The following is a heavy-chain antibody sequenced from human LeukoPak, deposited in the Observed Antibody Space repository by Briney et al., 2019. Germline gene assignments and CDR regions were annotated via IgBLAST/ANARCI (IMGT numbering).Heavy chain of an antibody. V-gene: IGHV3-30*04. CDR3: ARVQDSSGWYYFDY. J-gene: IGHJ4*02. CDR2: ISYDGSNK. CDR1: GFTFSSYA. Sequence: GGSLRLSCAASGFTFSSYAMHWVRQAPGKGLEGVAVISYDGSNKYYADSVKGRFTISRDNSKNTLYLQMNSLRAEDTAVYYCARVQDSSGWYYFDYWGQGTLVTVPS. D-gene: IGHD6-19*01.